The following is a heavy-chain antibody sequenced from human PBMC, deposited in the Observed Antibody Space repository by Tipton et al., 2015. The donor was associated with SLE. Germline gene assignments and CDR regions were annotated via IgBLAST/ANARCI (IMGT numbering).Heavy chain of an antibody. D-gene: IGHD3-10*01. CDR2: IYYSGST. V-gene: IGHV4-59*01. J-gene: IGHJ5*02. CDR3: ARSLWFGELLNWFDP. CDR1: GGSISSYY. Sequence: TLSLTCTVSGGSISSYYWSWIRQPPGKGLEWIGYIYYSGSTNYNPSHKSRVTISVDTSKNQFSLKLSSVTAADTAVYYCARSLWFGELLNWFDPWGQGTLVTVSS.